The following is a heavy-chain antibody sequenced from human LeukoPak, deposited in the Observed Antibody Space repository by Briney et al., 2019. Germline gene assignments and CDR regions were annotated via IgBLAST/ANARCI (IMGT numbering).Heavy chain of an antibody. CDR2: ISGSGGST. CDR1: GFTFSSYA. D-gene: IGHD3-22*01. Sequence: QPGGSLRLSCAASGFTFSSYAMSWVRQAPGKGLEWVSAISGSGGSTYYADSVKGRFTISRDNSKNTLYLQMNSLRAEDTAVYYCAREPGYYDSSGYYYGAGYFDYWGQGTLVTVSS. J-gene: IGHJ4*02. V-gene: IGHV3-23*01. CDR3: AREPGYYDSSGYYYGAGYFDY.